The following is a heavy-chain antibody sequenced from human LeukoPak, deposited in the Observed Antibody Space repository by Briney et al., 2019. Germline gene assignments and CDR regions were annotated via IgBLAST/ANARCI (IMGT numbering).Heavy chain of an antibody. Sequence: SETLSLTCTVSGGSISSYYWSWIRQPPGKGLEWIGYIYYSGSTNYNPSLKSRVTISVDTSKNQFSLKLSSVTAADTAVYYCARRSDGDYEVAFDYWGQGTLVTVSS. V-gene: IGHV4-59*12. D-gene: IGHD4-17*01. CDR3: ARRSDGDYEVAFDY. J-gene: IGHJ4*02. CDR1: GGSISSYY. CDR2: IYYSGST.